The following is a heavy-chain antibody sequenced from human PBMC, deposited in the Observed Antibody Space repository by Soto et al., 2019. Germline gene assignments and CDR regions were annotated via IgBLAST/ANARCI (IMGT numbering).Heavy chain of an antibody. J-gene: IGHJ5*02. CDR1: GGSISSYY. D-gene: IGHD2-2*01. Sequence: SETLSLTCTVSGGSISSYYWSWIRQPPGKGLEWIGYIYYSGSTNYNPSLKSRVTISVDTSKNQFSLNLMSVTAADTATYYCARDSRTGCSSTDCYMSWGRGILVTVSS. CDR2: IYYSGST. V-gene: IGHV4-59*12. CDR3: ARDSRTGCSSTDCYMS.